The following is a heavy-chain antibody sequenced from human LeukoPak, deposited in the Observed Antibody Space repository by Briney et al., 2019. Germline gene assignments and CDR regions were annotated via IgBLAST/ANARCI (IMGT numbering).Heavy chain of an antibody. CDR1: GFTFSSYA. Sequence: PGRSLRLSCAASGFTFSSYAMHWVRQAPGKGLEWVAVIPYDGSNKYYADSVKGRFTISRDNSKNTLYLQMNSLRAEDTAVYYCARGSAAGTFDYWGQGTLVTVSS. J-gene: IGHJ4*02. CDR2: IPYDGSNK. D-gene: IGHD6-13*01. CDR3: ARGSAAGTFDY. V-gene: IGHV3-30*04.